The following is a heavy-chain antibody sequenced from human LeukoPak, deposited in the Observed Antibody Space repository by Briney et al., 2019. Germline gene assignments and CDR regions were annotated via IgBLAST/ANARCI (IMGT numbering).Heavy chain of an antibody. J-gene: IGHJ4*03. V-gene: IGHV3-23*01. CDR1: GFTFSSYA. CDR2: ITGSGSTT. CDR3: AKDLLQSTGGRYFDF. Sequence: GGSLRLSCAASGFTFSSYAMNWVRQAPGKGLEWVSSITGSGSTTYYADSVKGRFTISRDNSDNTLFLQMNSLRAEDTALYYCAKDLLQSTGGRYFDFWGHGTLVTVSS. D-gene: IGHD3-16*01.